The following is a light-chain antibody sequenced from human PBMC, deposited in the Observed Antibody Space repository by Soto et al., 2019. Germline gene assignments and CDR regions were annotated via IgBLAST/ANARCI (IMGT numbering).Light chain of an antibody. CDR3: QSYDSSLRVYV. CDR2: GSS. CDR1: SSNIGAGYD. V-gene: IGLV1-40*01. Sequence: QSVLTQPPSASGTPGQRVTISCTGSSSNIGAGYDVHWYHQLPGTAPKLLIYGSSNRPSGVPDRFSGSKSGTSASLAITGLQAEDEADYYCQSYDSSLRVYVFGPGTKLTVL. J-gene: IGLJ1*01.